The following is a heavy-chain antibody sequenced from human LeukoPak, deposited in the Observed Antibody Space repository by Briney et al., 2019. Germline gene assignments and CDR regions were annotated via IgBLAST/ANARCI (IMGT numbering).Heavy chain of an antibody. CDR1: GFTFSDYA. J-gene: IGHJ4*02. V-gene: IGHV3-23*01. Sequence: PGGSLRLSCAASGFTFSDYAMSWVRQAPGKGLEWLSVISGGSSGSTYYADSVTGRFTVSRDNAKNSLYLQMNSLRAEDTAVYYCARPGIESYYYDSSGYYDYWGQGTLVTVSS. CDR3: ARPGIESYYYDSSGYYDY. D-gene: IGHD3-22*01. CDR2: ISGGSSGST.